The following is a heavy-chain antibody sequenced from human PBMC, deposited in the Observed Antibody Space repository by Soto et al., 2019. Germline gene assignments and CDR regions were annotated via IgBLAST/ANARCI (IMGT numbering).Heavy chain of an antibody. CDR2: ISNHNGNR. V-gene: IGHV1-18*01. Sequence: ASVKVSCKASGYTFTSYDICWVRQAPGQGLEWMGWISNHNGNRKYAQKLQGRVTMTTDTSASIAYVEVRSLRSDDTAVYYCARASRRYAMDVWGQGTTVTVSS. CDR1: GYTFTSYD. J-gene: IGHJ6*02. CDR3: ARASRRYAMDV.